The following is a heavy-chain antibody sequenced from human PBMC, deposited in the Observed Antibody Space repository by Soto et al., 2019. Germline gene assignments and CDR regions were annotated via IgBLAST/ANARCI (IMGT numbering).Heavy chain of an antibody. Sequence: EVQLVESGGGLVQPGGSLRLSCAASGFTFSSYSMNWVRQAPGKGLEWVSYISSSSSTIYYADSVKGRFTISRDNAKNPLYLQMNSLRAEDTAVYYCARGGYCSGGSCYDDYWGQGTLVTVSS. J-gene: IGHJ4*02. V-gene: IGHV3-48*01. D-gene: IGHD2-15*01. CDR2: ISSSSSTI. CDR3: ARGGYCSGGSCYDDY. CDR1: GFTFSSYS.